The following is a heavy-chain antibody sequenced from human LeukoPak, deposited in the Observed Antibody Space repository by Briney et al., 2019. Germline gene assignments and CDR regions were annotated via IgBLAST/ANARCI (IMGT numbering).Heavy chain of an antibody. V-gene: IGHV1-18*01. Sequence: ASVKVSCEASGYTFTSYGISWVRQAPGQGLEWMGWISAYNGNTNDAQKLQGRVTETTDTSTSTAYMELRSLRSDDTAVYYCARGDFYDSSGLDAFDIWGQGTMVTVSS. CDR1: GYTFTSYG. J-gene: IGHJ3*02. D-gene: IGHD3-22*01. CDR2: ISAYNGNT. CDR3: ARGDFYDSSGLDAFDI.